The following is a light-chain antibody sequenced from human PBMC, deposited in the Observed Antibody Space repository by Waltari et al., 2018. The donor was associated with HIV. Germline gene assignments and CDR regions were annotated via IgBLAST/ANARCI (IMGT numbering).Light chain of an antibody. Sequence: QSALTQPASVSGSPGQSITISCTGTSSDVGSYNLVSWYQQHPGKAPKLMIYEVSKRPSGVSNRFSGSKSGNTASLTISGLQAEDEADYYCCSYAGSSTFWVFGGGTTLPVL. V-gene: IGLV2-23*02. J-gene: IGLJ3*02. CDR2: EVS. CDR3: CSYAGSSTFWV. CDR1: SSDVGSYNL.